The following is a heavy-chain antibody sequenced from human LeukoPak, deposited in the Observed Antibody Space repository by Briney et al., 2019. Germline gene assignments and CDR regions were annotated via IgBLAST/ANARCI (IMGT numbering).Heavy chain of an antibody. J-gene: IGHJ3*01. CDR1: GFTFISSA. V-gene: IGHV1-58*01. D-gene: IGHD4-23*01. CDR2: IVVGSGNT. Sequence: TSVKVSCKASGFTFISSAVQWVRQARGQRLEWIGWIVVGSGNTNYAQKFQERVTITRDMSTSTVYMELSSLRSEDTAVYYCAAEGRPTVVTFRKGAVDLWGQGTMVTVSS. CDR3: AAEGRPTVVTFRKGAVDL.